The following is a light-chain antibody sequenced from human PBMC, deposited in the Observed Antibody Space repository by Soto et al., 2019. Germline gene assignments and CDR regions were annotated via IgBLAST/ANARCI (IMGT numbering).Light chain of an antibody. V-gene: IGKV4-1*01. CDR3: PQYYGPPYT. Sequence: DIVMTQSPDSLAVSLGERATINCKSSQSVLYSPNNKNYLAWYQQKPGQPPKLLISWASTRESGVPDRFSGTGGGGEWARTVSSLQAEDVAVYYCPQYYGPPYTLGQG. J-gene: IGKJ2*01. CDR2: WAS. CDR1: QSVLYSPNNKNY.